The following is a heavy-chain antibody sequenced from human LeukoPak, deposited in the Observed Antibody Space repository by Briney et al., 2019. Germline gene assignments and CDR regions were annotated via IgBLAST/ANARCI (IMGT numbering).Heavy chain of an antibody. CDR2: MFYSGST. V-gene: IGHV4-39*01. CDR3: ARQPRICSGVNCYSPYYYGLDI. D-gene: IGHD2-15*01. CDR1: GVSLCRSSDY. J-gene: IGHJ6*02. Sequence: PGTPALTWTVSGVSLCRSSDYRGSTRHPPRKGLEWGETMFYSGSTYYHPSLKSRATISVDASKTKFSLKLTPVTAAATAVYYCARQPRICSGVNCYSPYYYGLDISGQGTTVTVSS.